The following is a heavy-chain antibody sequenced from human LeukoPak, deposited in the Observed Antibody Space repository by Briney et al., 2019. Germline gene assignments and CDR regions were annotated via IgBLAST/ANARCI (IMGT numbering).Heavy chain of an antibody. J-gene: IGHJ6*02. CDR3: ASDGMDV. Sequence: GGSLRLSCAASGFTFSTFWMSWVRQAPGKGLEWVANIQKDGSEKYYMDSVKGRFTVSRDNAKNSLYLQMNYLRVEDTAVYYCASDGMDVWGQGTTVTVSS. CDR1: GFTFSTFW. V-gene: IGHV3-7*01. CDR2: IQKDGSEK.